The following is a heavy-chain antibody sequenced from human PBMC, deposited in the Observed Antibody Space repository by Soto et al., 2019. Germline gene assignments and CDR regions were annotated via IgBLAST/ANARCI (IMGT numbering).Heavy chain of an antibody. D-gene: IGHD5-12*01. Sequence: GGSLRLSCAASGFTFSSYAMHWVRQAPGKGLEWVAVISYDGSNKYYADSVKGRFTISRDNSKNTLYLQMNSLRSEDTAVYYCARGRGYSGDDHYYYFDMDVWGQGTTVTVSS. J-gene: IGHJ6*02. CDR2: ISYDGSNK. CDR3: ARGRGYSGDDHYYYFDMDV. CDR1: GFTFSSYA. V-gene: IGHV3-30-3*01.